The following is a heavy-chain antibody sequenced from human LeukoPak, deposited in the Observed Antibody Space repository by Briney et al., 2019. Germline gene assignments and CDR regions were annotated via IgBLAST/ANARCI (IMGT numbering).Heavy chain of an antibody. Sequence: PSETLTLTCTVSGCSISNYYWSWIRQAPGKGLEWIGCICTSGSAKYNASLKSRLSISVNTSKNQLSLKLISETAADTAVYYCARGTTMVRGVMDYWGQGTLVTVSS. D-gene: IGHD3-10*01. CDR1: GCSISNYY. J-gene: IGHJ4*02. CDR2: ICTSGSA. V-gene: IGHV4-4*07. CDR3: ARGTTMVRGVMDY.